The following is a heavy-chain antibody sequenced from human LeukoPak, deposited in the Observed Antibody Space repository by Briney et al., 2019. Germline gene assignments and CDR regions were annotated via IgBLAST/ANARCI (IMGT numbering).Heavy chain of an antibody. J-gene: IGHJ6*02. Sequence: GESLKISCKGSGYSFTSYWIGWVRQMPGKGLEWMGIIYPGDSDTRYSPSFQGQVTISADKSISTAYLQWSSLKASDTAMYYCARCLLYSKGGYYYYYGMDVWGQGTTVTVSS. CDR1: GYSFTSYW. CDR2: IYPGDSDT. CDR3: ARCLLYSKGGYYYYYGMDV. D-gene: IGHD2-21*01. V-gene: IGHV5-51*01.